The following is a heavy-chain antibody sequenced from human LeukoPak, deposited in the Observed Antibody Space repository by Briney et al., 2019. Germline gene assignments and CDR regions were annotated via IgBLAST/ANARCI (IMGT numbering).Heavy chain of an antibody. CDR1: GYTFTSYA. CDR2: INAGNGNT. Sequence: VASVKVSCKASGYTFTSYAIHWVRQAPGQRLEWMGWINAGNGNTKYSQNFQGRVTTTSDTSASTAYMELSSLRSEDTAVYYCARGNSAVTGFDYWGQGTLVTVSS. J-gene: IGHJ4*02. CDR3: ARGNSAVTGFDY. V-gene: IGHV1-3*01. D-gene: IGHD6-19*01.